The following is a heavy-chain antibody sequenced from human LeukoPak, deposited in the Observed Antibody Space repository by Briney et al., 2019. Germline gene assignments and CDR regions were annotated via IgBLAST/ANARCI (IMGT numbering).Heavy chain of an antibody. J-gene: IGHJ5*02. CDR2: IKRGGSEK. D-gene: IGHD2-2*01. CDR3: AREGSCSSTSCYGTNWFDP. Sequence: GGSLRRSCAGSGFTCSSYWMSWVRQAPGKGLEWVTNIKRGGSEKYYVDSVKGRFTTSRDNAKTSLYLHMNSLRVEDTAVYYCAREGSCSSTSCYGTNWFDPWGQGTLVTVST. V-gene: IGHV3-7*01. CDR1: GFTCSSYW.